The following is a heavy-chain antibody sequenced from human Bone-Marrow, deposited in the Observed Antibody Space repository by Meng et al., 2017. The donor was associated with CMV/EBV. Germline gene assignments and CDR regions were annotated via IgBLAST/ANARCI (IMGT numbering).Heavy chain of an antibody. CDR2: INWNGGST. D-gene: IGHD6-13*01. J-gene: IGHJ4*02. V-gene: IGHV3-20*04. Sequence: GESLKISCAASGFTFNDYGMSWVRQAPGKGLEWVSGINWNGGSTGYADSVKGRFTIPRDNAKNSLYLEMNSLRAEDTALYYCARVGRGSGYSSSWDYWGQGTLVTVSS. CDR3: ARVGRGSGYSSSWDY. CDR1: GFTFNDYG.